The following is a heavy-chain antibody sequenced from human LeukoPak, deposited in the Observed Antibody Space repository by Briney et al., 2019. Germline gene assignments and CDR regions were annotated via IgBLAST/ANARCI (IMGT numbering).Heavy chain of an antibody. CDR1: GFTFNSYW. J-gene: IGHJ3*02. D-gene: IGHD2-15*01. CDR3: ARDKGCSGGSCYDAFDI. Sequence: QSGGSLRLSCAASGFTFNSYWMSWVRQAPGKGLEWVANIKQDGSEKYYVDSVKGRFTISRDNAKNSLYLQMNSLRAEDTAVYYCARDKGCSGGSCYDAFDIWGQGTMVTVSS. CDR2: IKQDGSEK. V-gene: IGHV3-7*01.